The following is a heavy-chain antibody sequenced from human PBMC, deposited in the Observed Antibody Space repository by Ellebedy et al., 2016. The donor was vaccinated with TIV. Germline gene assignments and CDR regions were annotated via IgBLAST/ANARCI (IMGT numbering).Heavy chain of an antibody. Sequence: GESLKISCAASGFTFSSYSMNWVRQAPGKGLEWVSSISSSSSYIYYADSVKGRFTISRDNAKNSLYLQMNSLRAEDTAVYYCASRGSWYQGWFNPWGQGTLVTVSS. V-gene: IGHV3-21*01. J-gene: IGHJ5*02. D-gene: IGHD6-13*01. CDR3: ASRGSWYQGWFNP. CDR2: ISSSSSYI. CDR1: GFTFSSYS.